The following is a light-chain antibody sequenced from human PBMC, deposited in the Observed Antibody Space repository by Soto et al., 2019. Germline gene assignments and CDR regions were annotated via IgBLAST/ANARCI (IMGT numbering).Light chain of an antibody. CDR1: EGIRKN. V-gene: IGKV1-17*01. CDR2: GAS. CDR3: LQHNSYPGT. J-gene: IGKJ1*01. Sequence: DIQMTQSPSSLSASVGDRVTITCRASEGIRKNLGWYQQKVGKAPKRLIYGASTLQSGVPSRFSGSGSGTEFTLTISSLQPEDFATYYCLQHNSYPGTFGQGTKVEIK.